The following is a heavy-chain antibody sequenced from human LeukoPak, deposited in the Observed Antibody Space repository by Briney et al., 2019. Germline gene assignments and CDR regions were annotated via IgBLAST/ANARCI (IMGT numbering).Heavy chain of an antibody. Sequence: SQTLSLTCTVSGGSISSGDYYWSWIRQPPGKGLEWIAYMYYSGSTYYNPSLKSRVTMSADTSKNQFSLRLSSVTAADTAVYYCARVRAIAARTYYYYYYMDVWGKGTTVTVSS. V-gene: IGHV4-30-4*01. D-gene: IGHD6-6*01. CDR2: MYYSGST. CDR3: ARVRAIAARTYYYYYYMDV. CDR1: GGSISSGDYY. J-gene: IGHJ6*03.